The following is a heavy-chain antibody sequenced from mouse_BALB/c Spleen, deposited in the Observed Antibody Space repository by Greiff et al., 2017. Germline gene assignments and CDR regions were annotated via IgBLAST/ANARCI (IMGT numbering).Heavy chain of an antibody. Sequence: EVKLQESGPGLVKPSQSLSLTCSVTGYSITSGYYWYWIRQFPGNKLEWMGYISYDGSNNYNPSLKNRISITRDTSKNQYFLKLNSVTTEDTATYYCARERTTATFAYWGQGTLVTVSA. D-gene: IGHD1-2*01. J-gene: IGHJ3*01. CDR1: GYSITSGYY. CDR3: ARERTTATFAY. CDR2: ISYDGSN. V-gene: IGHV3-6*02.